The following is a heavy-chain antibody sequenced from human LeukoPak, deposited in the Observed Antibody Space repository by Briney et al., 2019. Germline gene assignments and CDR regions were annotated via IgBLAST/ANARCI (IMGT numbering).Heavy chain of an antibody. CDR2: INHSGST. D-gene: IGHD3-22*01. V-gene: IGHV4-34*01. CDR3: ARGLSPYDSSGYYSPREYYFDY. Sequence: GSLRLSCAASGFTFSSYAMSWVRQPPGKGLEWIGEINHSGSTNYNPSLKSRVTISVDTSKNQFSLKLSSVTAADTAVYYCARGLSPYDSSGYYSPREYYFDYWGQGTLVTVSS. CDR1: GFTFSSYA. J-gene: IGHJ4*02.